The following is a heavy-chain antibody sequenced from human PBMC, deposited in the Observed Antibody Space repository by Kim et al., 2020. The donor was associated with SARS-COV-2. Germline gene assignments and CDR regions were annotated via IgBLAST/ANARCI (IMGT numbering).Heavy chain of an antibody. V-gene: IGHV3-74*01. CDR1: GFTFSSYW. J-gene: IGHJ4*02. CDR2: ISTDGSTT. Sequence: GGSLRLSCAASGFTFSSYWMHWVRQVPGKGLVWVSRISTDGSTTTYADSVKGRFTTSRDNAKNTMYLQMNSLRVEDTAVYYCATSPGVYCRSVSCPDYRGQGILVTVSS. D-gene: IGHD2-2*01. CDR3: ATSPGVYCRSVSCPDY.